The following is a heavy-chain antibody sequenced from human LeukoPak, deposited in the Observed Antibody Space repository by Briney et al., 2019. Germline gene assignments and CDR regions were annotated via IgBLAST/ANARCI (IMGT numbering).Heavy chain of an antibody. D-gene: IGHD6-13*01. CDR3: ARVVAAAGSYYYYYMDV. J-gene: IGHJ6*03. CDR1: GGSISSYY. CDR2: IYYSGST. Sequence: PSETLSLTCTASGGSISSYYWSWIRQPPGKGLEWIGYIYYSGSTNYNPSLKSRVTISVDTSKNQFSLKLSSVTAADTAVYYCARVVAAAGSYYYYYMDVWGKGTTVTISS. V-gene: IGHV4-59*01.